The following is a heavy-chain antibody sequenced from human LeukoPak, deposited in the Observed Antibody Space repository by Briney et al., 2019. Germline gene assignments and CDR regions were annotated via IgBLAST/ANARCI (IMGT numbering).Heavy chain of an antibody. CDR1: GFTFSNYW. D-gene: IGHD6-13*01. Sequence: PGGSLRLSCAASGFTFSNYWMSWVRQAPGKGLEWVANIKQDGSEEVYVDSVKGRFTISRDNARNTLFLQMNSLRAEDTAVYYCARDPYSSSSGSGDYWGQGTLVTVSS. CDR3: ARDPYSSSSGSGDY. J-gene: IGHJ4*02. CDR2: IKQDGSEE. V-gene: IGHV3-7*01.